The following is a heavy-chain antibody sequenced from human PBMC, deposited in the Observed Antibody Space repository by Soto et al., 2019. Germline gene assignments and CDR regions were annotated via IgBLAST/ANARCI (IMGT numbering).Heavy chain of an antibody. CDR3: ARLAPGGSGGGGDY. V-gene: IGHV6-1*01. D-gene: IGHD6-19*01. CDR1: GDSVSSNSAA. Sequence: QVQLQQSGPGLVKPSQTLSLTCAISGDSVSSNSAAWNWIRQSPSRGLEWLGRTYYRSKWYNDYSVSVKSRITINPDTSKNHFSLQLKSVTPEDTALYFCARLAPGGSGGGGDYWGQGTLVTVSS. CDR2: TYYRSKWYN. J-gene: IGHJ4*02.